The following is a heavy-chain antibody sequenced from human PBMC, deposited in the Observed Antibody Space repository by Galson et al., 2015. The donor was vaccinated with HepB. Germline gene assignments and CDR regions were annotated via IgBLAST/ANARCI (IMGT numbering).Heavy chain of an antibody. CDR3: ARGRVGATYDAFDI. CDR1: GFSFSSYS. V-gene: IGHV3-21*01. CDR2: ISSSSSYI. J-gene: IGHJ3*02. D-gene: IGHD1-26*01. Sequence: SLRLSCAASGFSFSSYSMNWVRQAPGKGLEWVSSISSSSSYIYYADSVKGRFTISRDNAKNSLYLQMNSLRAEDTAVYYCARGRVGATYDAFDIWGQGTMVTVSS.